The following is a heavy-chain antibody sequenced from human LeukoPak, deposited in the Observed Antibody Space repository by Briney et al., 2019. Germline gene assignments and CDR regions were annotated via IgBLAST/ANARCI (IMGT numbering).Heavy chain of an antibody. J-gene: IGHJ4*02. Sequence: GGSLRLSCAASGFTFSSYSMNWVRQAPGKGLEWVSSISSSSSYIYYADSVKGRFTISRGNAKNSLYLQMNSLRAEDTAVYYCARDPARLGFEDYWGQGTLVTVSS. CDR1: GFTFSSYS. D-gene: IGHD3-9*01. CDR2: ISSSSSYI. CDR3: ARDPARLGFEDY. V-gene: IGHV3-21*01.